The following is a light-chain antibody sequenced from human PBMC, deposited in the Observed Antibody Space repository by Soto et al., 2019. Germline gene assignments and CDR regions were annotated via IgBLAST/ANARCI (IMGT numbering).Light chain of an antibody. CDR3: QHYDSYSQT. J-gene: IGKJ1*01. CDR2: DVS. Sequence: DIQLTQSPSTLSASVGDRVTITCRASQGIGSWLAWYRQKPGKAPSLLIYDVSSLESGVPSRFSGSGSGTEFTLTITSLQSDDFAPYYCQHYDSYSQTFVQGTKVEVK. V-gene: IGKV1-5*01. CDR1: QGIGSW.